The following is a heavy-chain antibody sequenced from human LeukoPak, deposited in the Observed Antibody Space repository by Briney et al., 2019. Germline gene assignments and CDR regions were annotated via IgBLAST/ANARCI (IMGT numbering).Heavy chain of an antibody. D-gene: IGHD6-6*01. CDR3: ARDDNYEGSSSAHTGGY. V-gene: IGHV1-2*02. CDR2: INPNSGGT. J-gene: IGHJ4*02. CDR1: GYTFTGYY. Sequence: EASVKVSCKASGYTFTGYYMHLVRQAPGQGLEWMGWINPNSGGTNYAQKFQGRVTMTRDTSISTAYMELSRLRSDDTAVYYCARDDNYEGSSSAHTGGYWGQGTLVTVSS.